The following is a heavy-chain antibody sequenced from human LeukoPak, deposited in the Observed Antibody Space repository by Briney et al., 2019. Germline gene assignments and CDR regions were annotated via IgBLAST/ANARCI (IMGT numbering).Heavy chain of an antibody. D-gene: IGHD2-15*01. Sequence: SETLSLTCTVSGGSVSSSRHFWGWIRQPPGKGLEWIGSIYYSGNTYYSPSLRSRGTISVDTSKNQFSLKLSSVTAADTAVYYCARHENIVVVGDATAFDYWGQGTLVTVSS. J-gene: IGHJ4*02. CDR2: IYYSGNT. CDR3: ARHENIVVVGDATAFDY. CDR1: GGSVSSSRHF. V-gene: IGHV4-39*01.